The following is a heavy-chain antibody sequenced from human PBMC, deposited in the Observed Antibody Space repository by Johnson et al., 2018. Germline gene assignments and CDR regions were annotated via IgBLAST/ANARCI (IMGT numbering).Heavy chain of an antibody. Sequence: QVRLVQSGPGLVKPSETLSLTCTVSGGSINNYYWGWIRQPAAGGLEWIGRMYTTGGTDYNPSLKSRVTMSVDTSKNQFSLKLSSVTAADTAVYYWARRNADYAGYGLDVWGQGTTVTV. CDR2: MYTTGGT. V-gene: IGHV4-4*07. D-gene: IGHD4-17*01. CDR1: GGSINNYY. J-gene: IGHJ6*02. CDR3: ARRNADYAGYGLDV.